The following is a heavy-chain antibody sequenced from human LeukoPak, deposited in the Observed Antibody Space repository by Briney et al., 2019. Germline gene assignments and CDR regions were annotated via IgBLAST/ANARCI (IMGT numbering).Heavy chain of an antibody. CDR3: ARFGRSGWYDY. D-gene: IGHD6-19*01. CDR2: IYYSGST. J-gene: IGHJ4*02. CDR1: GGSISSYY. Sequence: PSETLSLTCTVSGGSISSYYWSWIRQPPGKGLEWIGYIYYSGSTNYNPSLKSRGTISVDTSKNQFSLKLSSVTAADTAVYYCARFGRSGWYDYWGQGTLVTVSS. V-gene: IGHV4-59*01.